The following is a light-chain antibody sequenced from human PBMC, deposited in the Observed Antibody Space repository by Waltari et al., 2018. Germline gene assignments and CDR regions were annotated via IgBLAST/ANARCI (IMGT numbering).Light chain of an antibody. CDR2: WAS. Sequence: DIVLTQSPDSLAVSLGESATINCKSSQSLFYSSNNENYSAWYQQKPGQPPRMLIYWASNRESGVPDRFSGSGSGTDFTLTISGLQAEDVAVYYCQQYFSSPPWTFGQGTKVEIK. CDR3: QQYFSSPPWT. CDR1: QSLFYSSNNENY. J-gene: IGKJ1*01. V-gene: IGKV4-1*01.